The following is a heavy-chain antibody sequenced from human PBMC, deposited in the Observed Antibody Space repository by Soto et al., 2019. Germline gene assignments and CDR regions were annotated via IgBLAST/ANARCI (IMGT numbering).Heavy chain of an antibody. CDR2: MNPNSGNT. V-gene: IGHV1-8*01. J-gene: IGHJ5*02. Sequence: QVQLVQSGAEVKKPGASLKFSCKASGYTFTSYDINCVRQATGQGLEWMGWMNPNSGNTGYAQKFQGRVTMTTNTSISTAYMELSSLRSEDTAVYYCARGRSPTTVTSWFDPWGQGTLVTVSS. CDR1: GYTFTSYD. D-gene: IGHD4-17*01. CDR3: ARGRSPTTVTSWFDP.